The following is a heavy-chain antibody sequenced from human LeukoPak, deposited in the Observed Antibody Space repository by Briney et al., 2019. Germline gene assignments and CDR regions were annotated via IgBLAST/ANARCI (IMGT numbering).Heavy chain of an antibody. J-gene: IGHJ4*02. CDR1: GFTFSSYS. Sequence: GGFLRLSCAASGFTFSSYSLNWFRQAPGKGLEWVSSISSSSITIYYADSVKGRFTISRDNAEKSLYLQMNSLRAEDTAVYYCARDRGGSYSAIDYWGQGTLVT. CDR3: ARDRGGSYSAIDY. D-gene: IGHD2-15*01. V-gene: IGHV3-48*04. CDR2: ISSSSITI.